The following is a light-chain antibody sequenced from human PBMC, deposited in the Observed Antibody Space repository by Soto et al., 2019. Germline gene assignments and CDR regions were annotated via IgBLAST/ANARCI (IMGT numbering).Light chain of an antibody. CDR2: DAS. CDR3: QQFNTYPTWT. J-gene: IGKJ1*01. Sequence: DIQVTQSPSTLSASVGDRFTITFVASQSIGTWLAWYQQKPGKAPKLLIFDASTLESGVPSRFSGSGYGTEFTLTISSLQPDDFATYYCQQFNTYPTWTFGPGTKVDI. CDR1: QSIGTW. V-gene: IGKV1-5*01.